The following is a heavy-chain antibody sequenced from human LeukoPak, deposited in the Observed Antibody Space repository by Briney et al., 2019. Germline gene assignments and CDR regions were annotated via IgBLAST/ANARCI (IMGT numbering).Heavy chain of an antibody. V-gene: IGHV1-2*04. D-gene: IGHD3-9*01. J-gene: IGHJ4*02. Sequence: GASVKVSCKASGYTFTGYYMHWVRQAPGQGLEWMGWINPNSGGTNYAQKFQGWVTMTRDTSISTAYMELSRLRSDDTAVYYCARGPIPFHDILTGYSGLDYWGQGTLVTVSS. CDR1: GYTFTGYY. CDR2: INPNSGGT. CDR3: ARGPIPFHDILTGYSGLDY.